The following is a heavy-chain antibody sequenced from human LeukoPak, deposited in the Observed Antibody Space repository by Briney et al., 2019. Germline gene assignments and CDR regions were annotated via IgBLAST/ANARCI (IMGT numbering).Heavy chain of an antibody. V-gene: IGHV4-59*08. CDR3: TRHAQTYYYGMDV. J-gene: IGHJ6*02. CDR2: IHYTGGA. CDR1: GSIRSYY. Sequence: SETLSLTCTGGSIRSYYWSWIRQSPGKGLEWIAQIHYTGGATYNPSLKSRVTISVDTSNNHLSLRLSSVTAADTAVYYCTRHAQTYYYGMDVWGQGTTVTVSS.